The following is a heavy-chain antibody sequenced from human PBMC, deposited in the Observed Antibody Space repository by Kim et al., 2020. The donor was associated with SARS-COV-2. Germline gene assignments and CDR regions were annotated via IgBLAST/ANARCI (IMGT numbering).Heavy chain of an antibody. V-gene: IGHV4-30-2*05. J-gene: IGHJ5*02. CDR3: ARVLGRLHLGELSSWFDP. D-gene: IGHD3-16*02. Sequence: KSRVTISVDTSKNQFSLKLSSVTAADTAVYYCARVLGRLHLGELSSWFDPWGQGTLVTVSS.